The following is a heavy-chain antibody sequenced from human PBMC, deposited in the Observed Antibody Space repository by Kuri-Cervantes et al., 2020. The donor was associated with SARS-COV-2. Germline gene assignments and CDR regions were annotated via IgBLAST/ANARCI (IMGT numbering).Heavy chain of an antibody. CDR1: GGSFSGYY. J-gene: IGHJ4*02. CDR2: MFHSGRP. Sequence: SETLSLTCAVYGGSFSGYYWSWIRQPPGKGLEWIGYMFHSGRPTYNPSLKSRVTISTDTSKNQVSLKVTSVTAADTAVYYCARGRGSGCSDYWGQGTLVTVSS. V-gene: IGHV4-34*01. D-gene: IGHD6-19*01. CDR3: ARGRGSGCSDY.